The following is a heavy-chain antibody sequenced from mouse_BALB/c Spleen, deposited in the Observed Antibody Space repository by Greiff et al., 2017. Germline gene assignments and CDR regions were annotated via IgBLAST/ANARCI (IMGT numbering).Heavy chain of an antibody. D-gene: IGHD5-1*01. J-gene: IGHJ2*01. CDR3: ARGVPGFDY. CDR2: ISDGGSYT. V-gene: IGHV5-4*02. Sequence: EVQGVESGGGLVKPGGSLKLSCAASGFTFSDYYMYWVRQTPEKRLEWVATISDGGSYTYYPDSVKGRFTISRDNAKNNLYLQMSSLKSEDTAMYYCARGVPGFDYWGQGTTLTVSS. CDR1: GFTFSDYY.